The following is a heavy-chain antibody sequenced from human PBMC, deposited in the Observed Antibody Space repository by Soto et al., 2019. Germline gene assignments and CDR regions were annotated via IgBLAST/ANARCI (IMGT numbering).Heavy chain of an antibody. CDR2: IKSKTDGGTT. D-gene: IGHD2-21*02. Sequence: DVQLVESGGGLVKPGGSLRLSCAASGFTFSNAWMSWVRQAPGKGLEWVGRIKSKTDGGTTDYAAPVKGRFTISRDDSKNMLFLQMNSLKIEDTAVYYCTPAGDKRIDYWGQGTLVTVSS. CDR1: GFTFSNAW. CDR3: TPAGDKRIDY. J-gene: IGHJ4*02. V-gene: IGHV3-15*01.